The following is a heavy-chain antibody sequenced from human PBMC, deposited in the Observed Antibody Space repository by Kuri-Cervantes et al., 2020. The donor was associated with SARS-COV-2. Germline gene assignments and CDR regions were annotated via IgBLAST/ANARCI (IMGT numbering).Heavy chain of an antibody. Sequence: ASVKVSCNASGYTFTSYYMHWVRQAPGQGLEWMGIINPSGGSTSYAQKFQGRVTMTRDTSTSTVYMELSSLRSEDTAVYYCARADIVVVVAAGGGFDIWGQGTMVTVSS. CDR1: GYTFTSYY. J-gene: IGHJ3*02. CDR2: INPSGGST. D-gene: IGHD2-15*01. CDR3: ARADIVVVVAAGGGFDI. V-gene: IGHV1-46*01.